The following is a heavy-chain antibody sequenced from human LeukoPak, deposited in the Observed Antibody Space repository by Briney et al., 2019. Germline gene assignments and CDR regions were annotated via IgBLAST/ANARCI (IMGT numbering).Heavy chain of an antibody. CDR1: GGSISSSSYY. CDR2: IYYSGST. J-gene: IGHJ4*02. V-gene: IGHV4-39*01. D-gene: IGHD2-2*01. CDR3: ARLSARYQLPTKSCFDY. Sequence: PSETLSLTCTVSGGSISSSSYYWGWIRQPPGKGLEWIGSIYYSGSTYYNPSLKSRVTISVDTSKNQFSLKLSSVTAADTAVYYCARLSARYQLPTKSCFDYWGQGTLVTVSS.